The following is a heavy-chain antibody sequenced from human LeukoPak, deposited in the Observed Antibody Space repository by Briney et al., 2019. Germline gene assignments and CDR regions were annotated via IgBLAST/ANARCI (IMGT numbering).Heavy chain of an antibody. D-gene: IGHD1-26*01. CDR3: ATSLYSGTKLDY. CDR1: GFTFSDYA. Sequence: GGSLRLSCAASGFTFSDYAMSWVRQAPGKGLEWVSVLSGNGETIYYADSAKGRFTISRDRAKNTLYLQMNGLRADDTAVYYCATSLYSGTKLDYWGQGTLVTVSS. J-gene: IGHJ4*02. V-gene: IGHV3-23*01. CDR2: LSGNGETI.